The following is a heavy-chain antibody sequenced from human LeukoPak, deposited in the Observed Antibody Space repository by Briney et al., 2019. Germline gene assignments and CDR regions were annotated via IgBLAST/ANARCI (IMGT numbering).Heavy chain of an antibody. D-gene: IGHD1-26*01. V-gene: IGHV4-4*07. J-gene: IGHJ4*02. CDR2: IYTGEST. CDR3: ARDMVGATTGFDF. CDR1: GGSISSYY. Sequence: PSETLSLTCTVSGGSISSYYWSWIRQPAGKGLEWIGRIYTGESTNFNPSLKSRVTVSVDTSKNQFSLKLSSVTAADTAVYYCARDMVGATTGFDFWGQGTPVTVSS.